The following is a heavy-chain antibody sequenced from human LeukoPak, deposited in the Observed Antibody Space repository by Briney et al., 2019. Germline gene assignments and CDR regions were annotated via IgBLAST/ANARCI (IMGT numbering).Heavy chain of an antibody. CDR3: ARVNKQNWFDP. Sequence: KPSETLSLTCAVYGGSFSGYYWSWIRQPPGKGLEWIGEINHSGSTNYNPSLKSRVTISVDTSKNQFSLKLSSVTAADTAVYYCARVNKQNWFDPWGQGTLVTVSS. CDR1: GGSFSGYY. D-gene: IGHD1/OR15-1a*01. CDR2: INHSGST. J-gene: IGHJ5*02. V-gene: IGHV4-34*01.